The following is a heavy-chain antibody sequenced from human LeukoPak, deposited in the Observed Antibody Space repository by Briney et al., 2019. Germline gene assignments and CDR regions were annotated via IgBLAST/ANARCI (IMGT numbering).Heavy chain of an antibody. V-gene: IGHV3-48*02. Sequence: PGGSLRLSCAASGFTFSSYGMNWVRQAPGRGLEWVSYISTSSSIIYYADSVKGRFTISRDTAKSSLYLQMTSLGDDDTAVYYCARGGYIDYWGQGTLVTVSS. D-gene: IGHD5-12*01. CDR2: ISTSSSII. CDR3: ARGGYIDY. J-gene: IGHJ4*02. CDR1: GFTFSSYG.